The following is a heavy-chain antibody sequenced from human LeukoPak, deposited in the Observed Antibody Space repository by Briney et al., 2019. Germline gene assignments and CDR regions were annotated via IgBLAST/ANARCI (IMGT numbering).Heavy chain of an antibody. Sequence: GGCLRLSCVAAGVSFNTYWMSWVRQAPGEGREWVANIKQEGSEKYYVASGKDRFTISRDNATNSVYLQMNRLTVEDPAVYYCARRSYRGVIGVYYSYYMDVWGNGTPVTAS. J-gene: IGHJ6*03. CDR2: IKQEGSEK. CDR3: ARRSYRGVIGVYYSYYMDV. D-gene: IGHD3-16*02. V-gene: IGHV3-7*01. CDR1: GVSFNTYW.